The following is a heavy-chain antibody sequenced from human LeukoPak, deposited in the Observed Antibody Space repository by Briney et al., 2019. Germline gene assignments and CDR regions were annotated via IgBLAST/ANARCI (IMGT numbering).Heavy chain of an antibody. CDR2: ISSSSSYI. Sequence: PGGSLRLSCAASGFTFSSYSMNWVRQAPGKGLEWVSSISSSSSYICYADSVKGRFTISRDNAKNSLYLQMNSLRAEDTAVYYCARGPMGIAAAGTGLWSSRRPTEKLYGPFDIWGQGTMVAVSS. V-gene: IGHV3-21*01. D-gene: IGHD6-13*01. CDR1: GFTFSSYS. J-gene: IGHJ3*02. CDR3: ARGPMGIAAAGTGLWSSRRPTEKLYGPFDI.